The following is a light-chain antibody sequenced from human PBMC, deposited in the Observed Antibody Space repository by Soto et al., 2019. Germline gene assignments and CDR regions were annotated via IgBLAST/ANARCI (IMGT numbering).Light chain of an antibody. CDR2: SNV. Sequence: QSVLTQPPSASGTPGQRVTISCSGSSSNIGSHYVYWYQQLPGTAPKLLIYSNVLRPSGVPDRFSGSKSGSSASLAISGLRSEDEGDYYCSTWDDSLSGVVFGGGTQLTVL. V-gene: IGLV1-47*02. CDR3: STWDDSLSGVV. J-gene: IGLJ2*01. CDR1: SSNIGSHY.